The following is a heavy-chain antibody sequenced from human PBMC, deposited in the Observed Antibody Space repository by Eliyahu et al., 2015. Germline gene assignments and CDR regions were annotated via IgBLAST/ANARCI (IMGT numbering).Heavy chain of an antibody. D-gene: IGHD6-19*01. CDR1: GGSISSYF. J-gene: IGHJ6*02. CDR2: ISHNGRT. Sequence: QVLLQASGPGLVKSSETLSLTCTVSGGSISSYFWSWIRQPPGKGLEWLGYISHNGRTNTNPSLESRVTISVDTYKNQFSLKLTSVTAADTAVYYCAGEHYSIGWSADYYGLDVWGQGTTVTVTS. V-gene: IGHV4-59*01. CDR3: AGEHYSIGWSADYYGLDV.